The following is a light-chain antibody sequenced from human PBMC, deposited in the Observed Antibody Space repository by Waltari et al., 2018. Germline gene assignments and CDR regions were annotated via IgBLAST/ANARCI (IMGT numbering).Light chain of an antibody. CDR2: KVS. V-gene: IGKV2-30*01. CDR3: MQGTHWPLS. CDR1: QSLVDSDGNTY. Sequence: DVVMTQSPLSLPVTLGQPASISCRSSQSLVDSDGNTYLNWFQQRPGQSPRRLIYKVSNRDSGVPDRFSGSGSGTDFTLKISRVEAEDVGVYFCMQGTHWPLSFGQGTKLEIK. J-gene: IGKJ2*03.